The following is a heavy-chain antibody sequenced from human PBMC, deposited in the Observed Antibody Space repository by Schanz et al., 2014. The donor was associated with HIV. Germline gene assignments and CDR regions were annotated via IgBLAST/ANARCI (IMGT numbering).Heavy chain of an antibody. CDR2: ISYDGSNK. CDR1: GFTFSSYG. V-gene: IGHV3-30*03. Sequence: QVQLVESGGGVVQPGRSQRLSCAASGFTFSSYGMHWVRQGPGKGLEWVAFISYDGSNKYYADSVKGRFTISRDNSKNTLFLQMNSLRGEDTAVYYCARVANWDYYGMDVWGRGTTVTVSS. J-gene: IGHJ6*02. D-gene: IGHD3-16*01. CDR3: ARVANWDYYGMDV.